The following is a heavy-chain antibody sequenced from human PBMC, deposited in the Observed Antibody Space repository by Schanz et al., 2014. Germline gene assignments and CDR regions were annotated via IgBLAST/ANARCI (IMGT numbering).Heavy chain of an antibody. D-gene: IGHD2-8*01. V-gene: IGHV3-33*01. CDR2: ISYDGSSK. J-gene: IGHJ6*03. CDR3: VRDRGFCANDICWLRYYMDV. Sequence: QVQLVESGGGVVQPGRSLRLSCAASGFTFRSYGMHWVRQAPGKGLEWVALISYDGSSKNHADSVQGRFTISRDNSKNSLFLQMNSLRADDTAVYYCVRDRGFCANDICWLRYYMDVWGNGTTVTVSS. CDR1: GFTFRSYG.